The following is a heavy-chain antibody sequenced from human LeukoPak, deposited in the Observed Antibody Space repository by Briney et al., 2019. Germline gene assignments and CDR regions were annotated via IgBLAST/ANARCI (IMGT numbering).Heavy chain of an antibody. CDR3: ASQEGPYDAFDI. CDR2: IYYSGST. J-gene: IGHJ3*02. V-gene: IGHV4-59*08. CDR1: GGSISSYY. Sequence: PSETLSLTCTVSGGSISSYYWSWIRQPPGKGLERIGYIYYSGSTYYNPSLKSRVTISVDTSKNQFSLKLSSVTAADTAVYYCASQEGPYDAFDIWGQGTMVTVSS.